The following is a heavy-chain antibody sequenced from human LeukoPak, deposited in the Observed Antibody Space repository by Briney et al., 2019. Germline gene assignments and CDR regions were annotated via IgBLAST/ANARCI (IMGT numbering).Heavy chain of an antibody. CDR3: ARGRYFDWLGFDP. V-gene: IGHV4-59*01. CDR2: IYYSGST. CDR1: GGSISSYY. D-gene: IGHD3-9*01. J-gene: IGHJ5*02. Sequence: SETLSLTCTVSGGSISSYYWSWIRQPPGKGLEWIGYIYYSGSTNYNPSLKSRVTISVDTSKNQFSLKLSSVTAADTAVYYCARGRYFDWLGFDPWGQGTLVTVSS.